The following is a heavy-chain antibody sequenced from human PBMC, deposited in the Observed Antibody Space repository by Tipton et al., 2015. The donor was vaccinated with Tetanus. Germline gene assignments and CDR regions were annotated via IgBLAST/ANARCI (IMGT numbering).Heavy chain of an antibody. Sequence: GSLRLSCAASGFTFSSYSMNWVRQAPGKGLEWVSSITSSSSYIYYSESVGGRFTISRDNAKNSVYLHLNSLRAEDTALYYCAREGNVGNSPDYWGQGTLVTVSS. CDR2: ITSSSSYI. V-gene: IGHV3-21*01. CDR3: AREGNVGNSPDY. J-gene: IGHJ4*02. CDR1: GFTFSSYS. D-gene: IGHD1-1*01.